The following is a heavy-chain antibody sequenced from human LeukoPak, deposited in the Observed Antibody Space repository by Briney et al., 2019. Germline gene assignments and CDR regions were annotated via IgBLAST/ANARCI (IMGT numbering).Heavy chain of an antibody. CDR3: ARDRRAVALGF. V-gene: IGHV3-7*04. Sequence: GGSLRLSCAASGFTFSNYWMNWVRQAPGKGLEWVANIKQDGSEKYFVDSVKGRFTVSRDNAKSSLYLQMSSLRAEDTAVYYCARDRRAVALGFWGQGTLVTVSS. CDR1: GFTFSNYW. D-gene: IGHD6-13*01. J-gene: IGHJ4*02. CDR2: IKQDGSEK.